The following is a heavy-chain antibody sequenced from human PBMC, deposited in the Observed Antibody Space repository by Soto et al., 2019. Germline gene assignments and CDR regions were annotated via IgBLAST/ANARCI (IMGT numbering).Heavy chain of an antibody. CDR3: ARSRFSSSWYPDY. V-gene: IGHV4-31*02. Sequence: SETLSLTCAVSGGSITTGNHYWSWIRQLPGQGLQWIGLVTSTGSPHYNPSLQSRGTISLDTSKNQFSLKLGSVTAADTAVYYCARSRFSSSWYPDYWGQGTLVTVSS. CDR1: GGSITTGNHY. J-gene: IGHJ4*02. D-gene: IGHD6-13*01. CDR2: VTSTGSP.